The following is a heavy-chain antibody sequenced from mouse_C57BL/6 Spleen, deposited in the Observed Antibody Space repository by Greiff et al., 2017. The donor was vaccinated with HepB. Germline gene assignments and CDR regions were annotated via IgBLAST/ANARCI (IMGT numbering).Heavy chain of an antibody. V-gene: IGHV1-82*01. CDR3: ARWRTLSYDYDDY. J-gene: IGHJ2*01. CDR1: GYAFSSSW. D-gene: IGHD2-4*01. CDR2: IYPGDGDT. Sequence: VQVVESGPELVKPGASVKISCKASGYAFSSSWMNWVKQRPGKGLEWIGRIYPGDGDTNYNGKFKGKATLTADKSSSTAYMQLSSMTSEDSAVYFCARWRTLSYDYDDYWGQGTTLTVSS.